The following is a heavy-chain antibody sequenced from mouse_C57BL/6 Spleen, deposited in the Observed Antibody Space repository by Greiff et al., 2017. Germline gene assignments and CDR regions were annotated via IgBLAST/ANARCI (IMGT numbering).Heavy chain of an antibody. CDR2: IYPGDGDT. CDR3: ARALTTVVACDY. Sequence: QVQLKQSGPELVKPGASVKISCKASGYAFSSSWMNWVKQRPGKGLEWIGRIYPGDGDTSYNGKFKGKATLTADKSSSTAYMQLSSLTSEDSAVDFCARALTTVVACDYWGQGTTLTVSS. D-gene: IGHD1-1*01. CDR1: GYAFSSSW. V-gene: IGHV1-82*01. J-gene: IGHJ2*01.